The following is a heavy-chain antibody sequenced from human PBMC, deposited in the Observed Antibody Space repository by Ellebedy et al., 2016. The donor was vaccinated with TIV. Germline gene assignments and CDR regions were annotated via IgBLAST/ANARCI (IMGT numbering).Heavy chain of an antibody. CDR2: IYYSGST. CDR3: ARHESVSDAPFDY. D-gene: IGHD2-2*01. V-gene: IGHV4-59*08. CDR1: GGSISSYY. Sequence: SETLSLTCTVSGGSISSYYWSWIRQPPGKGLEWIGYIYYSGSTNYNPSLKSRVTISVDTSKNQFSLKLSSVTAADTAVYYCARHESVSDAPFDYWGQGTLVTVSS. J-gene: IGHJ4*02.